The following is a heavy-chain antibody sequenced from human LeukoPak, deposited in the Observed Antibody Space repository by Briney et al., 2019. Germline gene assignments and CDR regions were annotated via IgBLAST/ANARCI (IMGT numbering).Heavy chain of an antibody. Sequence: SVKVSCKASGGTFISYTISWVRQAPGQGLEWMGRIIPILGIANYAQKFQGRVTITADKSTSTAYMELSSLRSEDTAVYYCAREDIVVVVAATRGHWFDPWGQGTLVTVSS. CDR1: GGTFISYT. CDR2: IIPILGIA. CDR3: AREDIVVVVAATRGHWFDP. V-gene: IGHV1-69*04. J-gene: IGHJ5*02. D-gene: IGHD2-15*01.